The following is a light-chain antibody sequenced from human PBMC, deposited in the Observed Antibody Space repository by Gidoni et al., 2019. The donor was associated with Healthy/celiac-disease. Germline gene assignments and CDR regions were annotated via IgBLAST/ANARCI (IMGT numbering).Light chain of an antibody. CDR2: LGS. V-gene: IGKV2-28*01. Sequence: DIVMTQSPLSLPVTPGEPASISCRSSQSLLHSNGYNYLDWYLQKPGQSPQLLIYLGSNRASGVPDRFRGSGSGPDFTLKISRVEAEAVGVYYCMQALQTPYTFGQGTKLEIK. CDR1: QSLLHSNGYNY. J-gene: IGKJ2*01. CDR3: MQALQTPYT.